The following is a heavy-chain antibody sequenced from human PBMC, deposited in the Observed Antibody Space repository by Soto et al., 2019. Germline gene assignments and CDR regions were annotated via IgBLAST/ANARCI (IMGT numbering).Heavy chain of an antibody. CDR1: GFSLSTSGVG. CDR2: IYWDDDK. Sequence: QITLKESGPTLLKPTQTLTLTCTFSGFSLSTSGVGVGWIRQPPGKALEWLALIYWDDDKRYSPSLKSRLTITKDTSKNQVVLTMTNMDPVDTATYYCAHRPSPGGYSTDCFDYWGRGTLVTVSS. CDR3: AHRPSPGGYSTDCFDY. J-gene: IGHJ4*02. D-gene: IGHD5-12*01. V-gene: IGHV2-5*02.